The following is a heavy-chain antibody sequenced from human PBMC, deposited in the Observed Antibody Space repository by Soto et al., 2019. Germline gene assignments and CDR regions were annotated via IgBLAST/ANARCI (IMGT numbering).Heavy chain of an antibody. CDR3: ATIVATMGCFDY. CDR1: GVSIRSSSYY. V-gene: IGHV4-39*01. CDR2: IYYSGST. D-gene: IGHD5-12*01. J-gene: IGHJ4*02. Sequence: PSETLSLTCTVSGVSIRSSSYYWAWTRQPPGKGLEWIGSIYYSGSTYYNPSLKSRVTISVDTSKNQFSLKLSSVTAADTAVYYCATIVATMGCFDYWGQGTLVT.